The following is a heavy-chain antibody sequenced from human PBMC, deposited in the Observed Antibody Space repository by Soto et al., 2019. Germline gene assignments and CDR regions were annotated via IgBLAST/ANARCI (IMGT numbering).Heavy chain of an antibody. Sequence: QVQLVESGGGVVQPEGSLRLSCAASGFTFSYFGMSWVRQAPGRGPEWVAVISHDGSVKYYADSVQGRFTISRDNSKNNLELPKNSLGPEETAIFYCAKGRDERSRSALDTWGQGALVTVSS. CDR3: AKGRDERSRSALDT. CDR1: GFTFSYFG. CDR2: ISHDGSVK. V-gene: IGHV3-30*18. D-gene: IGHD3-10*01. J-gene: IGHJ5*02.